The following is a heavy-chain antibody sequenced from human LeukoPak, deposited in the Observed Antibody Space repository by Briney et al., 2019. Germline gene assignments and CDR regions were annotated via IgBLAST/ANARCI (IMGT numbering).Heavy chain of an antibody. CDR2: ISSGGSTV. CDR3: ARAFYGDLDY. Sequence: PGGSLRLSCAASGFTFSSYEINWVRQAPGKGLEWVSYISSGGSTVYYADSVKGRFTFSRDNAKNSLYLQMSSLRAEDTAVYYCARAFYGDLDYWGQGTLVTVSS. CDR1: GFTFSSYE. J-gene: IGHJ4*02. V-gene: IGHV3-48*03. D-gene: IGHD4-17*01.